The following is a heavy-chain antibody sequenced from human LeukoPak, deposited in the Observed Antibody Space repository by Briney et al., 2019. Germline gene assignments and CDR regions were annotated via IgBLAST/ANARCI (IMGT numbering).Heavy chain of an antibody. CDR2: IIPIFGTA. J-gene: IGHJ4*02. V-gene: IGHV1-69*01. Sequence: ASVTVSCKASGGTFSSYAISWVRQAPGQGLEWMGGIIPIFGTANYAQKFQGRVTITADESTSTAYMELSSLRSEDTAVYYCARAPKIVVPTEGDYWGQGTLVTVSS. CDR3: ARAPKIVVPTEGDY. D-gene: IGHD3-22*01. CDR1: GGTFSSYA.